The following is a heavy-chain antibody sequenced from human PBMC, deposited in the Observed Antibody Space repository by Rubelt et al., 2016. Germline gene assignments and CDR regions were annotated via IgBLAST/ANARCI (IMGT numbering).Heavy chain of an antibody. D-gene: IGHD2/OR15-2a*01. CDR2: ITHSGTT. CDR3: ARGGLRVGRAQHF. CDR1: GGSISSSSYY. Sequence: QLQLQESGPGLVKPSETLSLTCIVSGGSISSSSYYWGWIRQTPGKGLEWIGDITHSGTTNYNPSLKSRVTISVDTSKKQVSLKRTSVTAADTAVYYCARGGLRVGRAQHFWSQGTLVTVSS. V-gene: IGHV4-39*07. J-gene: IGHJ4*02.